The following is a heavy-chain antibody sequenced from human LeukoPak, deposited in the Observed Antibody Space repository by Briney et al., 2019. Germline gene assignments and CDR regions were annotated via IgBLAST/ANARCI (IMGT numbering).Heavy chain of an antibody. CDR3: AREQANYYGSGSYAFDY. Sequence: SETLSLTCTVSGGSISSYYWSWIRRPPGKGLEWIGYIYYSGSTYYNPSLKSRVTISVDTSKNQFSLKLSSVTAADTAVYYCAREQANYYGSGSYAFDYWGQGTLVTVSS. D-gene: IGHD3-10*01. V-gene: IGHV4-30-4*01. J-gene: IGHJ4*02. CDR1: GGSISSYY. CDR2: IYYSGST.